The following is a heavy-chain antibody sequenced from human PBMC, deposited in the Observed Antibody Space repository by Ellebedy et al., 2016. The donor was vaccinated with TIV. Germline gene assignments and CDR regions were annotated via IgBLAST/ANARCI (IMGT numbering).Heavy chain of an antibody. J-gene: IGHJ4*02. V-gene: IGHV4-39*07. CDR1: GGSISTSTYY. CDR3: AREPDY. CDR2: IYYSGGTS. Sequence: MPSETLSLTCTVYGGSISTSTYYRGWIRQPPGKGLEWIGNIYYSGGTSYYNPSLKSRVTISVDTFKNQFSLKMNSVTAADTAVYYCAREPDYWGQGTLVTVSS.